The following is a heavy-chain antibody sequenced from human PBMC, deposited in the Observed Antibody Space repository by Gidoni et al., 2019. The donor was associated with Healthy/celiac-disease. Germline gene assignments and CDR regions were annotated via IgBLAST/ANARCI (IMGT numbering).Heavy chain of an antibody. CDR1: GFTFSSYE. CDR2: ISSSGSTI. V-gene: IGHV3-48*03. D-gene: IGHD3-3*01. Sequence: EVQLVESGGGLVQPGGSLRLSCAASGFTFSSYEMHWVRQAPGKGLEWVSYISSSGSTIYYADSVKGRFTISRDNAKNSLYLQMNSLRAEDTAVYYCARDQEADYDFWSGYSHFDYWGQGTLVTVSS. J-gene: IGHJ4*02. CDR3: ARDQEADYDFWSGYSHFDY.